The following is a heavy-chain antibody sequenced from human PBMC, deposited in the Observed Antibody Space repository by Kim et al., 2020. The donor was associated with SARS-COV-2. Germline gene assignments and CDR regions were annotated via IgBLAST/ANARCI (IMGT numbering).Heavy chain of an antibody. CDR3: PRDRDSSGFLKAPRYRGMDV. V-gene: IGHV3-33*01. CDR2: IWYDGGNK. Sequence: GGSLRLSCAASGFTFSSYGMHWVRQAPGKGLEWVAVIWYDGGNKYYADSVKGRFTISRDNSKNTLYLEMNSLRAEDTAVYYCPRDRDSSGFLKAPRYRGMDVWGKGTTVTVSS. CDR1: GFTFSSYG. D-gene: IGHD3-22*01. J-gene: IGHJ6*04.